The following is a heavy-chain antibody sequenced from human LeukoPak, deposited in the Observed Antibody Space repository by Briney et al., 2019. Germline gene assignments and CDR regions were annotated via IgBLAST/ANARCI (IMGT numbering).Heavy chain of an antibody. CDR1: GFSFSSFG. Sequence: PGRSLRLSCAASGFSFSSFGMHWVRQAPGKGLEWVAVIWYDGSNKYCADSVKGRFTISRDISKNTLYLQMNSLRAEDTALYYCARSLERDYHGSGTYYMNNWFDPWGQGTLVTVSS. J-gene: IGHJ5*02. V-gene: IGHV3-33*01. D-gene: IGHD3-10*01. CDR3: ARSLERDYHGSGTYYMNNWFDP. CDR2: IWYDGSNK.